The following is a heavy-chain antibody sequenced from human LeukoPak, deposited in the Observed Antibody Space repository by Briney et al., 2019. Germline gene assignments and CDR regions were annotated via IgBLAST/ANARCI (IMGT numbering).Heavy chain of an antibody. J-gene: IGHJ6*03. CDR1: GGSISSSSYY. CDR2: MYYSGST. CDR3: AREVGGSAIYYYYMDV. D-gene: IGHD5-12*01. Sequence: SETLSLTCTVSGGSISSSSYYWGWIRQPPGKGLEWIGSMYYSGSTYYNPSLKSRVTISGDTSKNQFSLKLSSVAAADTAVYYCAREVGGSAIYYYYMDVWGKGTTVTISS. V-gene: IGHV4-39*07.